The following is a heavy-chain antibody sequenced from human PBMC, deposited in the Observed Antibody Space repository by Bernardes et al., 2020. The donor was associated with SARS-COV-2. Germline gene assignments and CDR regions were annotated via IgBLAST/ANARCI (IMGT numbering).Heavy chain of an antibody. CDR3: ARATIFGVVILYYFDY. D-gene: IGHD3-3*01. V-gene: IGHV1-18*04. CDR1: GYTFTSYG. J-gene: IGHJ4*02. Sequence: ASMKVSCKASGYTFTSYGISWVRQAPGQGLEWMGWISAYNGNTNYAQKLQGRVTMTTDTSTSTAYMELRSLRSDDTAVYYCARATIFGVVILYYFDYWGQGTLVTVSS. CDR2: ISAYNGNT.